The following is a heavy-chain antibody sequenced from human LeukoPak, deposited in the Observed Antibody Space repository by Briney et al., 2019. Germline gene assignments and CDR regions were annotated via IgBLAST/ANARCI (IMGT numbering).Heavy chain of an antibody. J-gene: IGHJ6*02. D-gene: IGHD3-10*01. Sequence: SETLSLTCTVSGGSISSGSYYWSWIRQPAGKGLEWIGRIYTSGSTNYNPSLKSRVTISVDTSKNQFSLKLSSVTAADTAVYYCARLRITMVRGVIITVGMDVRGQGTTVTVSS. CDR2: IYTSGST. CDR3: ARLRITMVRGVIITVGMDV. V-gene: IGHV4-61*02. CDR1: GGSISSGSYY.